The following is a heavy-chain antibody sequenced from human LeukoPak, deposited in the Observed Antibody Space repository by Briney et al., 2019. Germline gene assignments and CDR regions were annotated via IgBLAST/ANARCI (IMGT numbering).Heavy chain of an antibody. V-gene: IGHV4-39*01. Sequence: KPSETLSLTCTVSGGSISSSSYYWGWVRQPPGKGLEGVGSIYYSGSTYYTPSLRSRVTISVDTSKNQFSLNLSSVTAADTAVYYCARLLVTAIPPIAFDIWGQGTMVTVSS. CDR1: GGSISSSSYY. J-gene: IGHJ3*02. CDR2: IYYSGST. CDR3: ARLLVTAIPPIAFDI. D-gene: IGHD2-21*02.